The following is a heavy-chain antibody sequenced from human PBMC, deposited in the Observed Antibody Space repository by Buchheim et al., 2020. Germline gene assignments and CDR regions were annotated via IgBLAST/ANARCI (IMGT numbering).Heavy chain of an antibody. CDR3: AKVTDYGDYVSPRPPFDY. CDR1: RFTFSTYA. J-gene: IGHJ4*02. V-gene: IGHV3-23*01. CDR2: IRSSGAAA. Sequence: EVQLLESGGGLVQPGGSLRLSCAASRFTFSTYAMSWVRQSPRKGLEWVASIRSSGAAAFYADSVKGRFTVSRDNSKNTLYLQMNSLRAEDTAVYYCAKVTDYGDYVSPRPPFDYWGQGTL. D-gene: IGHD4-17*01.